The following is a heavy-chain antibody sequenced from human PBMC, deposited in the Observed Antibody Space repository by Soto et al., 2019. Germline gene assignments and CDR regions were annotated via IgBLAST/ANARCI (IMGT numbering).Heavy chain of an antibody. CDR3: ARERYCSSTSCYGGGYNWFDP. CDR2: IIPILGIA. CDR1: GGTFSSYT. D-gene: IGHD2-2*01. J-gene: IGHJ5*02. V-gene: IGHV1-69*08. Sequence: QVQLVQSGAEVKKPGSSVKVSCKASGGTFSSYTISWVRQAPGQGLEWMGRIIPILGIANYAQKFQGRVPITADKSRSSGYRELSSLRSEDTAVYYCARERYCSSTSCYGGGYNWFDPWGQGTLVTVSS.